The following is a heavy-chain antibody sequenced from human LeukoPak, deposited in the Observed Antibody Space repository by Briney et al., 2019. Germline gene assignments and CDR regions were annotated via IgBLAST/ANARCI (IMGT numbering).Heavy chain of an antibody. D-gene: IGHD5-24*01. CDR2: ISSSSSYI. V-gene: IGHV3-11*06. Sequence: GGSLRLSCAASGFTFSDYYMSWIRQAPGKGLEWVSSISSSSSYIYYADSVKGRFTISRDNAKNSLYLQMNSLRAEDTAVYYCAREGRDGYNYQGYFDYWGQGTLVTVSS. CDR1: GFTFSDYY. CDR3: AREGRDGYNYQGYFDY. J-gene: IGHJ4*02.